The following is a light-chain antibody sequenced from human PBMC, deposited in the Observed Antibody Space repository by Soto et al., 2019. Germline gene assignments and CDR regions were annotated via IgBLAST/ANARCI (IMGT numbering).Light chain of an antibody. J-gene: IGKJ1*01. CDR2: WAS. V-gene: IGKV4-1*01. CDR3: QQYYTNSWS. CDR1: QSVLYSPNNKNY. Sequence: DIVMTQSPYSLSVSLFYGATIYCKSSQSVLYSPNNKNYLAWYQHKPGQPPKMLIYWASIRESGVPDRFSGSGSGTDFTLTISSLQSEDVAVYYCQQYYTNSWSFGQGTKVDIK.